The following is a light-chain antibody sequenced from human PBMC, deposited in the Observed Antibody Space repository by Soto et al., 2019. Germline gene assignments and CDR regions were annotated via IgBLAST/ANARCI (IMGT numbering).Light chain of an antibody. J-gene: IGLJ1*01. CDR2: EVT. CDR3: SSYTTSSTPYA. CDR1: TSDVGSYNY. Sequence: QSALTQPASMSGSPGQSITISCTGTTSDVGSYNYVSWYQQHPGKAPKLIIYEVTNRPSGVSDRFSGSKSGNTASLTISGLQAEDEADYYCSSYTTSSTPYAFGSGTKVTVL. V-gene: IGLV2-14*01.